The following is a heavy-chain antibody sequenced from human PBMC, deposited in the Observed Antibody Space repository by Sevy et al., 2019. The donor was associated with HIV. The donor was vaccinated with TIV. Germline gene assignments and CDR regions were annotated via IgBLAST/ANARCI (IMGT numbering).Heavy chain of an antibody. CDR2: LKSKAYGGTL. D-gene: IGHD1-1*01. CDR3: TRWKGAQSIFDY. J-gene: IGHJ4*02. CDR1: GFTFGDYA. V-gene: IGHV3-49*04. Sequence: GGSLRLSCTTSGFTFGDYAMSWVRQAPGKGLEWVAFLKSKAYGGTLDYAASVKGRFTISRDASKSIAHLQMNDLKTEDTAIYYSTRWKGAQSIFDYWGQGALVTVSS.